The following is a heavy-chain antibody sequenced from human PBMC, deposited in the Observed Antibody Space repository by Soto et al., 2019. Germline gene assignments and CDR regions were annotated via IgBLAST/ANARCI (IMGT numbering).Heavy chain of an antibody. J-gene: IGHJ4*02. Sequence: PGEALKISGKGSGYNFAGYWIAWVRQMPGKGLELMGIIYPSDSDTRYRPSFQGQDTISADKSISSAYLQWSSLRASDTAMYYCARGGVSTRTFDYWGQGTPVTVSS. CDR1: GYNFAGYW. D-gene: IGHD3-3*01. CDR2: IYPSDSDT. CDR3: ARGGVSTRTFDY. V-gene: IGHV5-51*01.